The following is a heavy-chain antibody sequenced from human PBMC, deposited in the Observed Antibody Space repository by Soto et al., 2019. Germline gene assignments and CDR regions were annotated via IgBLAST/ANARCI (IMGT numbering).Heavy chain of an antibody. D-gene: IGHD6-6*01. CDR2: ISAYNGNT. J-gene: IGHJ4*02. Sequence: QVPLVQSGAEVKKPGASVKVSCKASGYTFTSYGISWVRQAPGQGLEWMGWISAYNGNTNYAQKLQGRGTMTTDTSTSTAYMELRSLRSDDTAVYYCARPPGVGQLVPHFDYWGQGTLVTVSS. V-gene: IGHV1-18*01. CDR1: GYTFTSYG. CDR3: ARPPGVGQLVPHFDY.